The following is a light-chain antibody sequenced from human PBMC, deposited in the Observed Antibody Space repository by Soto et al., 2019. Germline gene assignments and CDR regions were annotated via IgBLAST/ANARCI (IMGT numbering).Light chain of an antibody. Sequence: IVLTQSPGTLSLSPGERATLSCRASQSVSSTYLAWYQQKPGQAPRLVIYGASSRATGIPDRFSGSGSGTDFTLTISRLEPEDFAVYYCQHYGSSPSWAFGQGTKVEIK. V-gene: IGKV3-20*01. CDR3: QHYGSSPSWA. CDR1: QSVSSTY. CDR2: GAS. J-gene: IGKJ1*01.